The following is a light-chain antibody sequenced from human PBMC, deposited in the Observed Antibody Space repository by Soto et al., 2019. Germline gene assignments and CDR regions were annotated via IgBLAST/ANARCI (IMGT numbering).Light chain of an antibody. CDR3: QKSYSTPVN. CDR2: AAS. Sequence: DIQMTQSPSSLSASVVYRFTITCRASQSISSYLNWYQQKPGKAPKLLIYAASSLQSGVPSRFSGSGSGTDFTLTISSLQPEDFATYYCQKSYSTPVNCGQGTRLEIK. V-gene: IGKV1-39*01. J-gene: IGKJ5*01. CDR1: QSISSY.